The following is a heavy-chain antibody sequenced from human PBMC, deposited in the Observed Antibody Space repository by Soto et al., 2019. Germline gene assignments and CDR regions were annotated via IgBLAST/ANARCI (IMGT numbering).Heavy chain of an antibody. CDR3: ARGYSSGWPEDY. CDR2: IWYDRSNK. Sequence: QVQLVESGGGVVQPGRSLRLSCAASGFTFSSYGMHWVRQAPGKGLEWVAVIWYDRSNKYYADSVKGRFTISRDNSKNTLYLQMNSLRAEDTAVYYCARGYSSGWPEDYWGQGTLVTVSS. CDR1: GFTFSSYG. V-gene: IGHV3-33*01. D-gene: IGHD6-19*01. J-gene: IGHJ4*02.